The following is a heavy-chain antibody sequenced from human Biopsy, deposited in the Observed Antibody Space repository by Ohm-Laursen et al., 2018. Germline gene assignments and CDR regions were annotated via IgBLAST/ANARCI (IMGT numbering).Heavy chain of an antibody. Sequence: TLSLTCGISGDSVSRKSAAWNWIRQSPSRGVGWLGRTYYRSKWYNDYAVSVKSRMTINADTFKNQFHLQLNSVTPEETAVYYCAREIPTGIPFNWFDPWGQGTLVTVSS. CDR1: GDSVSRKSAA. V-gene: IGHV6-1*01. D-gene: IGHD1-1*01. CDR2: TYYRSKWYN. CDR3: AREIPTGIPFNWFDP. J-gene: IGHJ5*02.